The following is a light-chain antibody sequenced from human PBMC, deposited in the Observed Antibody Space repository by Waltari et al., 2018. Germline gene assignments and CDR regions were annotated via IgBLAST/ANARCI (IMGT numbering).Light chain of an antibody. CDR1: QSISNW. V-gene: IGKV1-5*03. CDR2: KAS. J-gene: IGKJ2*01. CDR3: QQYNTYSS. Sequence: DIQMTQSPSSLSAFVGDTVTITSRASQSISNWLAWYQQKPGKPPILLIYKASILKSGVPSRFSGSGSGTQFTLTISSLQPGDVATYYCQQYNTYSSFGQGTNLEIK.